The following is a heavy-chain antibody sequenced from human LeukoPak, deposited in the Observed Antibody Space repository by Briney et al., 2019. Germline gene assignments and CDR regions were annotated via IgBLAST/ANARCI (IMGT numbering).Heavy chain of an antibody. CDR1: GFTFSSYS. J-gene: IGHJ4*02. CDR3: ARPVAATVTRRD. Sequence: GGSLRLSCAASGFTFSSYSMNWVRQAPGKGLEWVSSISSSSSYIYYADSVKGRFTISRDNAKNSLYLQMNSLRAEDTAVYYCARPVAATVTRRDWGQGTLVTVSS. V-gene: IGHV3-21*01. D-gene: IGHD1-14*01. CDR2: ISSSSSYI.